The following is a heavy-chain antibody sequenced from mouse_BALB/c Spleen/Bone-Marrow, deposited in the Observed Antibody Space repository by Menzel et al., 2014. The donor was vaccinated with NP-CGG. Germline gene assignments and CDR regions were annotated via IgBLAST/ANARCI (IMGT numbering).Heavy chain of an antibody. V-gene: IGHV5-17*02. Sequence: EVQGVESGGGLVQPGGSRKLSCAASGFTFSSFGMHWVRQAPEKGLEWVAYISNGSSTIYYADTVKGRFTISRDNPKNTLFLQMTSLRSEDTAMYYCARKGAMITHYYAMDYWGQGTPVTVSS. CDR3: ARKGAMITHYYAMDY. CDR2: ISNGSSTI. D-gene: IGHD2-4*01. CDR1: GFTFSSFG. J-gene: IGHJ4*01.